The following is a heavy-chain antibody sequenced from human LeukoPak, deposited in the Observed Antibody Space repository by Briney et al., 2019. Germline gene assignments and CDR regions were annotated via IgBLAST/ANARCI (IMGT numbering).Heavy chain of an antibody. J-gene: IGHJ4*02. CDR1: GGFISSTSYY. CDR3: ARGLRSSSFTNDY. D-gene: IGHD6-6*01. CDR2: IYYSGST. V-gene: IGHV4-39*07. Sequence: SESLSLTCTVSGGFISSTSYYWGWIRQPPWKGLEWIGSIYYSGSTYYNPSLKSRVTISVDTSKNQFSLKLSSVTAADTAVYYCARGLRSSSFTNDYWGQGTLVTVSS.